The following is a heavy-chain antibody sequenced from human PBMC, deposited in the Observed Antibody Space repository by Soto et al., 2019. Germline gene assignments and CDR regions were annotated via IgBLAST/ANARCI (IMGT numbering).Heavy chain of an antibody. J-gene: IGHJ4*02. V-gene: IGHV4-39*01. CDR1: GGSISSSSYY. Sequence: QLQLQESGPGLVKPSETLSLTCTVSGGSISSSSYYWGWIRQPPGKGLEWIGSIYYSGSTYYNPSLQRRVTISVDTSKNQYSMRLSSVNAADTAVYDCARRGSSSWYGYGGQGTLVTVSS. D-gene: IGHD6-13*01. CDR3: ARRGSSSWYGY. CDR2: IYYSGST.